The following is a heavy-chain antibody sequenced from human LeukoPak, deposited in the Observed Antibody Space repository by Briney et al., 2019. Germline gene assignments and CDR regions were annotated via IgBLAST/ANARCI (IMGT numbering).Heavy chain of an antibody. D-gene: IGHD3-3*01. V-gene: IGHV4-34*01. CDR2: INHSGST. CDR3: AREGSQSGVVEDAFDI. Sequence: SETLSLTCAVYGGSFSGYYWSWIRQPPGKGLERIGEINHSGSTNYNPSPKSRVTISVDTSKNQFSLKLSSVTAADTAVYYCAREGSQSGVVEDAFDIWGQGTMVTVSS. CDR1: GGSFSGYY. J-gene: IGHJ3*02.